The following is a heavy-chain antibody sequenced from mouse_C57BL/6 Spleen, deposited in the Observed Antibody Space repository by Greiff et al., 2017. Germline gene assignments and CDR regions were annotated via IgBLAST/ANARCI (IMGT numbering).Heavy chain of an antibody. CDR3: ARGDYYGSSYSAMDY. V-gene: IGHV1-54*01. CDR2: INPGSGGT. Sequence: VQLQQSGAELVRPGTSVKVSCKASGYAFTNYLIEWVKQRPGQGLEWIGVINPGSGGTNYNEKFKGKATLTADKSSSTAYMQISSLTSEDSAVSFCARGDYYGSSYSAMDYWGQGTSVTVSS. D-gene: IGHD1-1*01. CDR1: GYAFTNYL. J-gene: IGHJ4*01.